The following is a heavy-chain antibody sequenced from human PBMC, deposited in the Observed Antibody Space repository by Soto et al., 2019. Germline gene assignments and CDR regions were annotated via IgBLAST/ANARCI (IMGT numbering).Heavy chain of an antibody. V-gene: IGHV1-2*02. CDR1: GYTFTGYY. CDR2: INPNSGGT. J-gene: IGHJ6*02. Sequence: ASVKVSFKASGYTFTGYYMHWVRQAPGQGLEWMGWINPNSGGTNYAQKFQGRVTMTRDTSISTAYMGLSRLRSDDTAVYYCARVEYYDFWSGYYTGINYYGMDVWGQGTTVTVSS. CDR3: ARVEYYDFWSGYYTGINYYGMDV. D-gene: IGHD3-3*01.